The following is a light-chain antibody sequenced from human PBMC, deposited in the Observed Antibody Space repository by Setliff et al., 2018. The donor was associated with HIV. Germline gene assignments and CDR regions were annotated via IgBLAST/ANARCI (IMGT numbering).Light chain of an antibody. V-gene: IGLV3-21*03. Sequence: YELTQPPSVSVAPGKTARISCGGNNIAIKSVHWYQQKPGQAPVLVVYDDSDRPSGIPERFSGSNSENAATLTISRVEAGDEAAYYCQVWDGSDHYVFGAGTKVTVL. CDR2: DDS. CDR1: NIAIKS. J-gene: IGLJ1*01. CDR3: QVWDGSDHYV.